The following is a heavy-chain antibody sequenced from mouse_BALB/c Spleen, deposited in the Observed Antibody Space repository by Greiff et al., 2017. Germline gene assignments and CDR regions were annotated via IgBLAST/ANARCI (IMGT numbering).Heavy chain of an antibody. Sequence: EVKLVESGGGLVQPGGSRKLSCAASGFTFSSFGMHWVRQAPEKGLEWVAYISSGSSTIYYADTVKGRFTISRDNPKNTLFLQMTRLRSEDTAMYYCARLRSSYAMDYWGQGTSVTVSS. D-gene: IGHD1-1*01. CDR1: GFTFSSFG. CDR2: ISSGSSTI. J-gene: IGHJ4*01. CDR3: ARLRSSYAMDY. V-gene: IGHV5-17*02.